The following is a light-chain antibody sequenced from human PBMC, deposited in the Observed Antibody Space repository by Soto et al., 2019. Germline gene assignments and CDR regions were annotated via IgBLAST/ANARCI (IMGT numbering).Light chain of an antibody. CDR1: QSISSY. J-gene: IGKJ1*01. V-gene: IGKV1-39*01. CDR2: AAS. CDR3: QQSYSIPWK. Sequence: EIQLTHSPSALSASVGDRVTITLRASQSISSYLNWYQQKPGKAPKVLIYAASSLQSGVPSRFSGSGSGTDFTLTISSLQPEDFATYYCQQSYSIPWKFGKGDKADIK.